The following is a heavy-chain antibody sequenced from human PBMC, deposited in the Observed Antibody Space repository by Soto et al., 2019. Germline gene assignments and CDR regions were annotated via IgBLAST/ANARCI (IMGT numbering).Heavy chain of an antibody. J-gene: IGHJ6*03. CDR3: ARSYRRYCSGGSCYSYYYYYMDV. Sequence: QVQLQESGPGLVKPSETLSLTCTVSGGSISSYYWSWIRQPPGKGLEWIGYIYYGGSTNYNPSLKIRVTISVDTSKNQFSLKLSSVTAADTAVYYCARSYRRYCSGGSCYSYYYYYMDVWGKGTTVTVSS. D-gene: IGHD2-15*01. CDR2: IYYGGST. CDR1: GGSISSYY. V-gene: IGHV4-59*01.